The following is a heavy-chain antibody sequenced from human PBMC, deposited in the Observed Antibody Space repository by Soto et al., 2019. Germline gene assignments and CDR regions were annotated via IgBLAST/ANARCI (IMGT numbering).Heavy chain of an antibody. CDR2: ISYDGSEK. Sequence: QVQLVESGGGVVQPGRSLRLSCAVSGFIFKSYGMHWVRQSPGKGLEWLAVISYDGSEKYYADSVKVRFTISRDNSKNTLYLQMDSLRDEDTAVYYCAKGGEVAARGPFFDYWGQGTLVTVSS. J-gene: IGHJ4*02. CDR1: GFIFKSYG. CDR3: AKGGEVAARGPFFDY. D-gene: IGHD6-19*01. V-gene: IGHV3-30*18.